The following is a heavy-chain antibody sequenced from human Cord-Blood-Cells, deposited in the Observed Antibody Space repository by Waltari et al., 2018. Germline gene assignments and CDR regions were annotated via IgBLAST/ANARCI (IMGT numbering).Heavy chain of an antibody. CDR2: INHSGST. V-gene: IGHV4-34*01. CDR1: GGSFSGYY. Sequence: QVQLQQWGAGLLKPSETLSLTCAVYGGSFSGYYWSWIRQPPGQGLEWIGEINHSGSTNYNPSLKSRVTISVDTSKNQFSLKLSSVTAADTAVYYCARGFHSSGYYYYYYYMDVWGKGTTVTVSS. CDR3: ARGFHSSGYYYYYYYMDV. J-gene: IGHJ6*03. D-gene: IGHD3-22*01.